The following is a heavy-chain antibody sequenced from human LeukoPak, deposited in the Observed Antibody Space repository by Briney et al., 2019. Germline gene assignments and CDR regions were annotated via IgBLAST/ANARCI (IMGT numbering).Heavy chain of an antibody. D-gene: IGHD2-8*01. CDR1: GYTFTSYG. J-gene: IGHJ4*02. V-gene: IGHV1-18*01. CDR2: ISAYNGNT. Sequence: GASVKVSCKASGYTFTSYGISWVRQAPGQGLEWMGWISAYNGNTNYAQKFQGRVTITTDESTSTAYMELSSLRSEDTAVYYCARGPYDVLMVHAFDYWGQGTLVTVSS. CDR3: ARGPYDVLMVHAFDY.